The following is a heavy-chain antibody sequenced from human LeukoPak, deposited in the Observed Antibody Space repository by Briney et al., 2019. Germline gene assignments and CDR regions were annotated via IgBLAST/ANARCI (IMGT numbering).Heavy chain of an antibody. CDR3: AKNQRIVGTTRALDI. Sequence: PGGSLRLSCAASGFTFNTYAMHWVRQAPGKGLEWVAVISSDGSNKYYEDSVKGRFTISRDTSRNMLYLQMNSLGAEDTATYYCAKNQRIVGTTRALDIWGQGTMVTVSS. D-gene: IGHD1-26*01. CDR1: GFTFNTYA. J-gene: IGHJ3*02. CDR2: ISSDGSNK. V-gene: IGHV3-30-3*02.